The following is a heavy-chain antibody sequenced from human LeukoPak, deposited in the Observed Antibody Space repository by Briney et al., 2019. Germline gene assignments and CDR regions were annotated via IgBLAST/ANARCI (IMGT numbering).Heavy chain of an antibody. Sequence: SETLSLTCTVSGGSISSSSYYWGWIRQPPGKGLEWIGGIYYSGSTYYNPSLKSRVTISVDTSKNQFSLKLKSVTAADTAVYYCARPQGSGWYYFDSWGQGTPVTVSS. CDR1: GGSISSSSYY. D-gene: IGHD6-19*01. CDR3: ARPQGSGWYYFDS. J-gene: IGHJ4*02. CDR2: IYYSGST. V-gene: IGHV4-39*07.